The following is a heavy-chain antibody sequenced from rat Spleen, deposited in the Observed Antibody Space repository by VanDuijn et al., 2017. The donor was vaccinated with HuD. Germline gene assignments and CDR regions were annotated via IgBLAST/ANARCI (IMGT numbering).Heavy chain of an antibody. CDR2: FSYDGIST. CDR1: GFTFSDYG. J-gene: IGHJ2*01. D-gene: IGHD1-9*01. Sequence: EVQLVESGGGLVQPGRSLKLSCAASGFTFSDYGMAWVRQAPAKGLEWVATFSYDGISTYYRDSVKGRFTISRDNAKSTLSLQMDSLRSDDTATYYCARRHYGYTDYFDYWGQGVMVTVSS. V-gene: IGHV5-29*01. CDR3: ARRHYGYTDYFDY.